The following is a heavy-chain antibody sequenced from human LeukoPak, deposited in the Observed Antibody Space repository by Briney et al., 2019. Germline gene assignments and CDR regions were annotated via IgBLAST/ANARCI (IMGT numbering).Heavy chain of an antibody. CDR3: ARDGEPWYSSGWGSRLDWFDP. J-gene: IGHJ5*02. Sequence: GGSLRLSCAASGFTVSSNYMSWVRQAPGKGLEWVSVIYSGGSTYYADSVKGRFTISRDNSKNTLYLQMNSLRAEDTAVYYCARDGEPWYSSGWGSRLDWFDPWGQGTLVTVSS. CDR1: GFTVSSNY. V-gene: IGHV3-53*01. CDR2: IYSGGST. D-gene: IGHD6-19*01.